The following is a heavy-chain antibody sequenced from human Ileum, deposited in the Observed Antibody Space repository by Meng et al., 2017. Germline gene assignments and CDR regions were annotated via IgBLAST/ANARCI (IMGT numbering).Heavy chain of an antibody. CDR1: GFTVSYNY. CDR2: ISSGGSA. V-gene: IGHV3-66*01. CDR3: ARGLEYYDSRGHLGRYFDS. D-gene: IGHD3-22*01. J-gene: IGHJ4*02. Sequence: EVHLVESGGNLVQPGGSVRLSCAASGFTVSYNYINWVRQAPGKGLEWVSVISSGGSASYADSVKGRFTISRDISKNTLYLQMNSLRAEDTAVYYCARGLEYYDSRGHLGRYFDSWGQGTLVTVSS.